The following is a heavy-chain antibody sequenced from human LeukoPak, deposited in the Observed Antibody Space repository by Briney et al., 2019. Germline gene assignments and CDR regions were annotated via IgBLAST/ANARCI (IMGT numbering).Heavy chain of an antibody. D-gene: IGHD6-13*01. CDR1: GGSFSGYY. CDR2: VNYGRRT. Sequence: SETLSLTCSLYGGSFSGYYWSWIRQSLGKGLEWIGEVNYGRRTTYNPSLKSRVTISVDKSKNQFSLKLSSVTAADTAVYYCASLIAAAAADYWGQGTLVTVSS. CDR3: ASLIAAAAADY. J-gene: IGHJ4*02. V-gene: IGHV4-34*01.